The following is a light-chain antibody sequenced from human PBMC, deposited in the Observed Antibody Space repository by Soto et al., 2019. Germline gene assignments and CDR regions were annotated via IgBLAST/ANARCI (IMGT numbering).Light chain of an antibody. Sequence: QSVLTQPPSASGTPGQRVTISCSGSSSNIGSNTVNWYQLLPGTAPKLLIYSNSQRPSGVPDRFSGSRSGTSTSLAISGLQSEDEADYYCAVWDDSLKHYVFGTGTKLTVL. V-gene: IGLV1-44*01. J-gene: IGLJ1*01. CDR3: AVWDDSLKHYV. CDR1: SSNIGSNT. CDR2: SNS.